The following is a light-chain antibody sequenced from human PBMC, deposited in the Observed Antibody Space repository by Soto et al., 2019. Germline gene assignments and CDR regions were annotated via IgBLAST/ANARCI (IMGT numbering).Light chain of an antibody. J-gene: IGLJ1*01. V-gene: IGLV2-8*01. CDR3: QSYDSDLTESYV. CDR2: EVS. CDR1: SSDIGAYNY. Sequence: QSVLTQPPSASGSPGQSVTISCTGTSSDIGAYNYVSWYQQPPGKAPKLIIYEVSKRPSGVPDRFSGSKSGASASLAITGLQAEDEADYYCQSYDSDLTESYVFGTGTKVTVL.